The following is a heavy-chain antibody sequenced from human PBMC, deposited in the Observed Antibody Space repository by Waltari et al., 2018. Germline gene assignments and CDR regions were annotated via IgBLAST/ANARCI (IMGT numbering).Heavy chain of an antibody. J-gene: IGHJ4*02. V-gene: IGHV4-30-4*08. D-gene: IGHD1-26*01. CDR1: GGSISSGDYY. CDR2: IYYRWAT. Sequence: QVQLQESGPGLVKPSQTLSLTCTVSGGSISSGDYYWSWIRQPPGKGLRLIGYIYYRWATYYNPSLKSRVTISVDTSKNQFSLKLSSVTAADTAVYYCARAPGGSYHFDYWGQGTLVTVSS. CDR3: ARAPGGSYHFDY.